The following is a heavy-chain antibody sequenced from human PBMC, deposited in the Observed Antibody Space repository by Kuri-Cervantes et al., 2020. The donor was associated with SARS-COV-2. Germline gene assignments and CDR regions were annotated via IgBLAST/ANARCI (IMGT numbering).Heavy chain of an antibody. Sequence: ASVKVSCKASGYTFTSYYMHWVRQAPGQGLEWMGIINPSGGSTSYAQKFQGRVTMTRDTSTSTVYMELSSLRSEDTAVYYRAREATYCSGGSCYYNWFDPWGQGTLVTVSS. J-gene: IGHJ5*02. CDR2: INPSGGST. CDR3: AREATYCSGGSCYYNWFDP. V-gene: IGHV1-46*01. CDR1: GYTFTSYY. D-gene: IGHD2-15*01.